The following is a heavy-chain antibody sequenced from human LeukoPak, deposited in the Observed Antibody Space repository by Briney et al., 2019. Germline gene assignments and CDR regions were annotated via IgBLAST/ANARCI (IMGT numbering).Heavy chain of an antibody. CDR1: GYTFTSYD. D-gene: IGHD3-3*01. CDR2: MNPNSGNT. CDR3: ARNVLRFLEWLSPRFDY. J-gene: IGHJ4*02. Sequence: ASVKVSCKASGYTFTSYDINWVRQATGQGLEWMGWMNPNSGNTGYAQKFQGRVTITRNTSISTAYMELSSLRSEDTAAYYCARNVLRFLEWLSPRFDYWGQGTLVTVSS. V-gene: IGHV1-8*03.